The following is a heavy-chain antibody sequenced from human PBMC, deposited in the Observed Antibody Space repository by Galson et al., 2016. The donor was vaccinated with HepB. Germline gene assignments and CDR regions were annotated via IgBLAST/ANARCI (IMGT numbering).Heavy chain of an antibody. J-gene: IGHJ4*02. CDR3: ARDSPIWD. D-gene: IGHD3-9*01. CDR1: GITFSNYA. Sequence: SLRLSCAASGITFSNYAMHWVRQAPGEGLEWVSGIYSGGNTYYADSVKGRFTISRDNSKSTLYLQMNSLRVEDTAMYYCARDSPIWDWGQGTLVTVSS. V-gene: IGHV3-53*01. CDR2: IYSGGNT.